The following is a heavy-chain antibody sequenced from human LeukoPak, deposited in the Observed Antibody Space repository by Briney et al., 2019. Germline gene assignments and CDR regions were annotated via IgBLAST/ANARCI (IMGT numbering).Heavy chain of an antibody. Sequence: PETLSLTCAVYGGSFSGYYWSWIRQPPGQGLEWIGEINHSVSTNNNPYLRCRVTISVETSKNQFSLTLSSVTAAERAVYYCARTKRGLVPESWGEGTLVTVSS. D-gene: IGHD6-19*01. CDR2: INHSVST. CDR1: GGSFSGYY. J-gene: IGHJ5*02. V-gene: IGHV4-34*01. CDR3: ARTKRGLVPES.